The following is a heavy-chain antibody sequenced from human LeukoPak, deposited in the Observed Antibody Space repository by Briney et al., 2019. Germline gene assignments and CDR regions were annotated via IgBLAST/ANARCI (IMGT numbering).Heavy chain of an antibody. CDR1: GFTFSSYA. V-gene: IGHV3-30*04. D-gene: IGHD3-9*01. CDR3: ARGITYYDIYF. J-gene: IGHJ4*02. Sequence: PGRSLRLSCAASGFTFSSYATHWVRQAPGKGLEWVAVISYDGSNKYYADSVKGRFTISRDNSKNTLYLQMNSLRAEDTAVYYCARGITYYDIYFWGQGTLVTVSS. CDR2: ISYDGSNK.